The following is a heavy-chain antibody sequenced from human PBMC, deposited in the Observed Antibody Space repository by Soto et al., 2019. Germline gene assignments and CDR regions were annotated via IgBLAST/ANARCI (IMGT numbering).Heavy chain of an antibody. J-gene: IGHJ4*02. CDR3: VTNRGDYDGSFFAR. Sequence: QVRLQESGPGPVQPSQTLSLSCTVSGAPITSGGSYWTWIRQQPGQGLEWLGYIYYNGNTKYNPSLNSRLTMSLDTSENQFSLNLESVTAADTAVYFCVTNRGDYDGSFFARWGQGTLVTVSS. D-gene: IGHD4-17*01. CDR1: GAPITSGGSY. V-gene: IGHV4-31*04. CDR2: IYYNGNT.